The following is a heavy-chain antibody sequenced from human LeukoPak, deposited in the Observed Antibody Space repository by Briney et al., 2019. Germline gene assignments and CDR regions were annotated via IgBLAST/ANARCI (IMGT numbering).Heavy chain of an antibody. CDR3: ARQGYDSGFDY. CDR1: GFTFSSYS. J-gene: IGHJ4*01. CDR2: LFSGGDT. V-gene: IGHV3-66*04. D-gene: IGHD5-12*01. Sequence: GGSLRLSCAASGFTFSSYSMNWVRQAPGKGLEWVSVLFSGGDTYYADSVKDRFSISRDSSRETLVLQMNSLRADDTAVYYCARQGYDSGFDYWGHGTMVTVSS.